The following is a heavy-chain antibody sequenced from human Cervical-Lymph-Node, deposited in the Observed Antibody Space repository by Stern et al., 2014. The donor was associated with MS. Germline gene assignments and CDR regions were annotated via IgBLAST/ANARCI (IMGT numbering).Heavy chain of an antibody. V-gene: IGHV1-2*06. J-gene: IGHJ4*02. Sequence: QVQLVQSGAEVKKPGASVKVSCKASGYSFAGNYIHWVRQAPGQGLEWMGRIIPKSGGTTYAQKFQGRVTMTRDTSISTASMELSRLRFDDTAVYYCARERGRAGPAMADYWGQGTLVSVSS. CDR1: GYSFAGNY. CDR2: IIPKSGGT. CDR3: ARERGRAGPAMADY. D-gene: IGHD5-18*01.